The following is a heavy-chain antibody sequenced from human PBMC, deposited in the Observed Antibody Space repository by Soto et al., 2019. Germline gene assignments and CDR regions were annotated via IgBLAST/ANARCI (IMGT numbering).Heavy chain of an antibody. CDR2: TIPILDVA. V-gene: IGHV1-69*04. J-gene: IGHJ4*02. CDR1: GGTFSSYA. D-gene: IGHD5-12*01. Sequence: GASVKVSCKTSGGTFSSYAINWVRQAPGQGLEWMGRTIPILDVADYADSVKGRFTISRDNSKNTLYLQMNSLRAEDTAVYYCAKERGYSGYAFFDNWGQGTLVTVSS. CDR3: AKERGYSGYAFFDN.